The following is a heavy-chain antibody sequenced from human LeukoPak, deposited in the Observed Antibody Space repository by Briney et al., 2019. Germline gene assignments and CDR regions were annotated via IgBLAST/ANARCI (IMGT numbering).Heavy chain of an antibody. D-gene: IGHD3-3*01. CDR3: AKDADLGYDFWSGYFSFDY. J-gene: IGHJ4*02. V-gene: IGHV3-23*01. Sequence: GGSLRLSCAASGFTFSSYAMSWVRQAPGKGLEGVSAISGSGGSTYYADSVKGRFTISRDNSKNKLYLQMNSLRAEDTAVYYCAKDADLGYDFWSGYFSFDYWGQGTLVTVSS. CDR1: GFTFSSYA. CDR2: ISGSGGST.